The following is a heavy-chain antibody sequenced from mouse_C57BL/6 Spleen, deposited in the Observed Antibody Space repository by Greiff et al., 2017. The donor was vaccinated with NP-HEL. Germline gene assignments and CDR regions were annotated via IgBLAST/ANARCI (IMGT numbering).Heavy chain of an antibody. Sequence: VQLQQSDAELVKPGASVKISCKASGYTFTDHSIHWMKQRPEQGLEWIGFIYPSDGSTKYNEKFKGKATLTVDKSSSTAYMQLNSLTSEDSAVYFCARPVCGNPFAYWGQGTLVTVSA. V-gene: IGHV1-78*01. CDR2: IYPSDGST. J-gene: IGHJ3*01. CDR3: ARPVCGNPFAY. CDR1: GYTFTDHS. D-gene: IGHD2-1*01.